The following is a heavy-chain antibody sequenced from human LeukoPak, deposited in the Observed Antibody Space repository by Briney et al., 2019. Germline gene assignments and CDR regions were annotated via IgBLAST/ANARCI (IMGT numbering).Heavy chain of an antibody. CDR2: IYHSGST. CDR3: ECLVAATPSNAFDI. J-gene: IGHJ3*02. D-gene: IGHD2-15*01. CDR1: GYSISSGYY. Sequence: SETLSLTCAVSGYSISSGYYWGWTRQPPGNGMEWIGSIYHSGSTYYNPSLKSRVTISVDTSKNQFSLKLSSLTPVDTAVYYYECLVAATPSNAFDIWGQGTMVTVSS. V-gene: IGHV4-38-2*01.